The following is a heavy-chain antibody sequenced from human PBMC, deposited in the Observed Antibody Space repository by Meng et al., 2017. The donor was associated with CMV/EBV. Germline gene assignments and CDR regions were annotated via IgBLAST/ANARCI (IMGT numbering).Heavy chain of an antibody. CDR1: GGSVISGSYY. V-gene: IGHV4-61*01. J-gene: IGHJ5*02. D-gene: IGHD2-2*01. Sequence: SETLSLTGTVSGGSVISGSYYWSWIRQPPGKGLEWIGYIYYSGSTNYNPSLKSRVTISVDTSKNQFSLKLSSVTAADTDVYYCARAYCSSTSCYWENWFDPWGQGTLVTVSS. CDR2: IYYSGST. CDR3: ARAYCSSTSCYWENWFDP.